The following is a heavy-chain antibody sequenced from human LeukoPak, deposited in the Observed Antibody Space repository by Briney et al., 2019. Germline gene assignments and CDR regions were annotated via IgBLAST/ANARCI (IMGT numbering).Heavy chain of an antibody. Sequence: SETLSLTCTVSGGSISTSNYYWGWIRQPAGKGLERIGRIYTSGSTNYNPSLKSRATISVDTSKNQFSLKLSSVTAADTAVYYCARDGRDMVRGVYYYYYMDVWGKGTTVTISS. CDR2: IYTSGST. V-gene: IGHV4-61*02. CDR1: GGSISTSNYY. CDR3: ARDGRDMVRGVYYYYYMDV. D-gene: IGHD3-10*01. J-gene: IGHJ6*03.